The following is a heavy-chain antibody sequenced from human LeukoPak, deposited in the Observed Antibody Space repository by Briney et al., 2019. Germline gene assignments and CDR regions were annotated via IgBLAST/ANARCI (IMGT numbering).Heavy chain of an antibody. CDR2: ISNDGTIQ. CDR3: ARAMVRGVIPY. V-gene: IGHV3-30*03. J-gene: IGHJ4*02. Sequence: GGSLRLSCAASGFTFSNYWMHWVRQAPGKGLEWLAVISNDGTIQYYADSVKGRFTISRDNSRNIMNLQTDSLRPEDTALYYCARAMVRGVIPYWGQGTLVTVSS. D-gene: IGHD3-10*01. CDR1: GFTFSNYW.